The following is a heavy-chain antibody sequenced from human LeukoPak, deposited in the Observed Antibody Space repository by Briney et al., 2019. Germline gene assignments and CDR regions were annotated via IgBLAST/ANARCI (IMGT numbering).Heavy chain of an antibody. CDR1: GGSISSSSYY. CDR3: ARTTPDYYDSSGYPDY. V-gene: IGHV4-39*01. J-gene: IGHJ4*02. Sequence: SSETLSLTCTVSGGSISSSSYYWGWIRQPPGKGLEWIGSIYYSGSTYYNPSLKSRVTISVDTSKNQFSLKLSSVTAADAAVYYCARTTPDYYDSSGYPDYWGQGTLVTVSS. D-gene: IGHD3-22*01. CDR2: IYYSGST.